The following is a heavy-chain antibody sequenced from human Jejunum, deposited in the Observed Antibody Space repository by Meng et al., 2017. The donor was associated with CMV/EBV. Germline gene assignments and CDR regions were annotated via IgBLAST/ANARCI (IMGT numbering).Heavy chain of an antibody. V-gene: IGHV3-66*02. Sequence: CTASGLTFSSDYFSWVRQAPGQGLEWVSIIYSHDDTKYAGSVRGRFTISRDNSRNAVYLQMNSLRPQDTAVYYCTRAPTITTNFDSWGQGTLVTVSS. J-gene: IGHJ4*02. CDR1: GLTFSSDY. CDR2: IYSHDDT. D-gene: IGHD4-17*01. CDR3: TRAPTITTNFDS.